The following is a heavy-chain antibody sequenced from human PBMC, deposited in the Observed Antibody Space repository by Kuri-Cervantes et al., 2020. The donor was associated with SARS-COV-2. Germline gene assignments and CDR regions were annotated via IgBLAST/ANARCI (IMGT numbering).Heavy chain of an antibody. V-gene: IGHV3-21*01. CDR3: ARVVSSSWYSH. D-gene: IGHD6-13*01. J-gene: IGHJ4*02. CDR1: GFTFSSYE. CDR2: ISSSSSYI. Sequence: GESLKISCAATGFTFSSYEMNWVRQASGKGLEWVSSISSSSSYIYYADSVKGRFTISRDNAKNSLYLQMNSLRAEDTAVYYCARVVSSSWYSHWGQGTLVTVSS.